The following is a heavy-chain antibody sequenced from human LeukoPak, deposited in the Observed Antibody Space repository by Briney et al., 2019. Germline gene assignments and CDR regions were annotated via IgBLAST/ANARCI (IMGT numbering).Heavy chain of an antibody. CDR3: ASGMQLWIEDY. CDR1: GGSISSYY. V-gene: IGHV4-59*08. Sequence: SETLSLTCTVSGGSISSYYWSWIRQPPGKGLEWIGYIYYTGSTNYNPSLKSRVTISVDTSKNQFSLKLISVTAADTAVYYCASGMQLWIEDYWGQGTLVTVSS. CDR2: IYYTGST. J-gene: IGHJ4*02. D-gene: IGHD5-18*01.